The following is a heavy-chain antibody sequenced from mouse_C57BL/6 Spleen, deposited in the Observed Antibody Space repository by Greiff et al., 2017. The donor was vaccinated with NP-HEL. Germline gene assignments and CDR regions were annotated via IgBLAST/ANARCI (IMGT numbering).Heavy chain of an antibody. Sequence: QVQLQQSGAELVKPGASVKISCKASGYAFSSYWMNWVKQRPGKGLEWIGQIYPGDGDTNYNGKFKGKATLTADKSSSTAYMQLSSLTSEDSAVYFYAGQYYGSSNWYFDVWGTGTTVTVSS. D-gene: IGHD1-1*01. CDR3: AGQYYGSSNWYFDV. J-gene: IGHJ1*03. CDR2: IYPGDGDT. V-gene: IGHV1-80*01. CDR1: GYAFSSYW.